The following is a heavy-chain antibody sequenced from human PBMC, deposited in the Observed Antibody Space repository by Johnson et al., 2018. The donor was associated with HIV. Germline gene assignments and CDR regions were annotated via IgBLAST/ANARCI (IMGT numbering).Heavy chain of an antibody. D-gene: IGHD3/OR15-3a*01. CDR1: GFTFSSYA. J-gene: IGHJ3*01. Sequence: QEQLVESGGGVVQPGRSLRLSCAASGFTFSSYAMHWVRQAPGKGLEWVAVISFDGRNKYYADSVKGRFTISRDNYKNPVYLQIHSLGFSDTALYYFAKDLGANKDDEWATDYYDLSVAYPVPDPRAVVGAFDVWGQGTMVTVSS. CDR3: AKDLGANKDDEWATDYYDLSVAYPVPDPRAVVGAFDV. CDR2: ISFDGRNK. V-gene: IGHV3-30-3*01.